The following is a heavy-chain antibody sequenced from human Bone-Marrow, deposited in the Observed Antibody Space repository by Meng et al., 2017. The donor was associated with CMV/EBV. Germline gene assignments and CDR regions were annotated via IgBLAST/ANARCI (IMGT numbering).Heavy chain of an antibody. CDR3: ARVQRWLQYFDY. CDR1: GGSFSGYY. CDR2: INHSGST. D-gene: IGHD5-24*01. Sequence: GSLRLSCAVYGGSFSGYYWSWIRQPPGKGLEWIGEINHSGSTNYNPSLKSRVTISVDTSKNQFSLKLSSVTAADTAVYYCARVQRWLQYFDYWGQGTLVTVSS. J-gene: IGHJ4*02. V-gene: IGHV4-34*01.